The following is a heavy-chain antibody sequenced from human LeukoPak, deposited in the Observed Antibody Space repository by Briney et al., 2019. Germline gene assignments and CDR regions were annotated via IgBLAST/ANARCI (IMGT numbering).Heavy chain of an antibody. CDR2: IRYDGSNK. D-gene: IGHD1-26*01. CDR3: AKVVGTYYSDYFDY. V-gene: IGHV3-30*02. Sequence: GGSLRLSCAASGFTFSSYGMHWVRQAPGKGLEWMTFIRYDGSNKYYAGSVKGRFTISRDNSKNTLYLQMNSLRAEDTAMYYCAKVVGTYYSDYFDYWGQGTLVTVSS. CDR1: GFTFSSYG. J-gene: IGHJ4*02.